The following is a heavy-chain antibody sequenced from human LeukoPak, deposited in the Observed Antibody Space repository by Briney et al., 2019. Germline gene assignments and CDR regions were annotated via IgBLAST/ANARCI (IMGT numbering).Heavy chain of an antibody. J-gene: IGHJ6*02. D-gene: IGHD6-13*01. V-gene: IGHV3-9*01. CDR3: AKAVSSSWPSYYYGMDV. CDR1: GFTFDDYA. Sequence: GRSLRLSCAASGFTFDDYAMHWVRQPPGKGLEWVSGISWNSGSIGYADSVKGRFTISRDNAKNSLYLQMSSLRVDDTAVYYCAKAVSSSWPSYYYGMDVWGQGTTVTVSS. CDR2: ISWNSGSI.